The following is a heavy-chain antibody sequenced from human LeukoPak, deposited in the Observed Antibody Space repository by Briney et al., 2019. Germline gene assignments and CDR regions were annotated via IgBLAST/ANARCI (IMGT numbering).Heavy chain of an antibody. J-gene: IGHJ3*02. CDR1: GGSISSYY. Sequence: SETLSLTCTVSGGSISSYYWSWIRQPPGKGLEWIGYIYYSGSTNYNPSLKSRVTISVDTSKNQFSLKLSSVTAADTAVYYCARQTPEYYYDTNAFDIWGQGTMVTVSS. D-gene: IGHD3-22*01. CDR3: ARQTPEYYYDTNAFDI. V-gene: IGHV4-59*08. CDR2: IYYSGST.